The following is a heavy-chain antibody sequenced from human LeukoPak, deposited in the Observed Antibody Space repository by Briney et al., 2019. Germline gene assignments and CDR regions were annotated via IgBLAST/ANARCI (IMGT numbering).Heavy chain of an antibody. CDR1: GFTFRSYW. Sequence: GGSLRLSCAASGFTFRSYWMNWVRQAPGKGLEWVANIKEDGSETYYVDSVKGRFTISRDNAKNSVYLRMNSLRAEDTAVYYCASVVGATGSSHYWGPGTLVIVPS. CDR2: IKEDGSET. V-gene: IGHV3-7*01. D-gene: IGHD1-26*01. CDR3: ASVVGATGSSHY. J-gene: IGHJ4*02.